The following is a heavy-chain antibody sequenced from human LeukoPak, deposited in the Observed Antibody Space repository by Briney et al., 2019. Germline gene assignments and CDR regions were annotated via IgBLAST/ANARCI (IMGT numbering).Heavy chain of an antibody. CDR1: GGSFSGYY. V-gene: IGHV4-34*01. CDR3: ARAKTTIFGVVIMDY. CDR2: INHSGST. J-gene: IGHJ4*02. Sequence: PSETLSLTCAVYGGSFSGYYWSWIRQPPGKGLEWIGEINHSGSTNYNPSLKSRVTISVDTSKNQFSLKLSSVTAADTAVYYCARAKTTIFGVVIMDYWGQGTLVTVSS. D-gene: IGHD3-3*01.